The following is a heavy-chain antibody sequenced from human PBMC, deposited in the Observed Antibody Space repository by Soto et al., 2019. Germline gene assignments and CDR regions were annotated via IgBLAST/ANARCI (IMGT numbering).Heavy chain of an antibody. CDR2: ISYDGSNK. V-gene: IGHV3-30*03. D-gene: IGHD4-17*01. CDR1: GFTFSSYG. J-gene: IGHJ4*02. Sequence: QVQLVESGGGVVQPGRSLRLSCAASGFTFSSYGMHWVRQAPGKGLEWVAVISYDGSNKYYADSVKGRFTISRDNSKNTLYLQMNSQRAEDAAVYYCASTGSYYWGQGTLVTVSS. CDR3: ASTGSYY.